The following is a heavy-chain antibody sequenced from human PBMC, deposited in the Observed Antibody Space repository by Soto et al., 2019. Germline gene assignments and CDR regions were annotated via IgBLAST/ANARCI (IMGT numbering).Heavy chain of an antibody. CDR1: GYTFTSYD. CDR3: ARLSITIFGVVIIGMDV. CDR2: TNPNSGNT. Sequence: GASVKVSCKASGYTFTSYDINWVRQATGQGLEWMGWTNPNSGNTGYAQKFQGRVTMTRNTSISTAYMELSSLRSEDTAVYYCARLSITIFGVVIIGMDVWGKGTTVTVSS. J-gene: IGHJ6*04. V-gene: IGHV1-8*01. D-gene: IGHD3-3*01.